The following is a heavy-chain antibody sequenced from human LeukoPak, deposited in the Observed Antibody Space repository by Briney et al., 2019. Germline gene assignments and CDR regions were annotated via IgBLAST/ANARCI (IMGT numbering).Heavy chain of an antibody. CDR1: GGTFSSYA. J-gene: IGHJ6*02. CDR3: ARSGSGSFDYGMDV. CDR2: IIPIFGTA. D-gene: IGHD3-10*01. V-gene: IGHV1-69*01. Sequence: GASVNVSCKASGGTFSSYAISWARQAPGQGLEWMGGIIPIFGTANYAQKFQGRVTITADESTSTAYMELSSLRSEDTAVYYCARSGSGSFDYGMDVWGQGTTVTVSS.